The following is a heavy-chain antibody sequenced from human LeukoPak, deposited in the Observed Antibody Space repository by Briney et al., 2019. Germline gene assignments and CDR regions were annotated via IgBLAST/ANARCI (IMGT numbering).Heavy chain of an antibody. J-gene: IGHJ3*02. CDR2: INPSGGST. CDR1: GYTFTSYY. V-gene: IGHV1-46*01. D-gene: IGHD6-13*01. Sequence: ASVKVSCKASGYTFTSYYMHWVRQAPGQGLEWMGIINPSGGSTSYAQKFQGRVTMTRDTSTSTVYMELSSLRSEDTAVYYCARVLPQRLVRGAFDIWGQGTMVTVSS. CDR3: ARVLPQRLVRGAFDI.